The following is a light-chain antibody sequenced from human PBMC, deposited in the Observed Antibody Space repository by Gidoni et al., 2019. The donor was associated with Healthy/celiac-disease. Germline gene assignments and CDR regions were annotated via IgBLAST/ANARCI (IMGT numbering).Light chain of an antibody. V-gene: IGKV1-5*03. Sequence: DIQMTQSPSTLSASVGDRVTITCRASQSISSWLAWYQQKPGKAPKLLIYKASSLESGVPSRFSGSASGTVFTLTISSLQPDDFATYYCQQYNSYSYTFGQGTKLEIK. J-gene: IGKJ2*01. CDR3: QQYNSYSYT. CDR2: KAS. CDR1: QSISSW.